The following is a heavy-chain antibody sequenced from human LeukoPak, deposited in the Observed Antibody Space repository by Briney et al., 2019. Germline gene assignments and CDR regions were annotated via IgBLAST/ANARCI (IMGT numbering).Heavy chain of an antibody. Sequence: SETLSLTCSVSGGSIRSKDYWGWIRQSPGKGLEWIGYIYNSAIINYNPHLKSRVTISPDTSKNQFSLELTSVTAADTATYYCVRDRVTGRFFGMDVWGQGTTIIVSS. CDR1: GGSIRSKDY. V-gene: IGHV4-59*12. D-gene: IGHD3-9*01. CDR2: IYNSAII. CDR3: VRDRVTGRFFGMDV. J-gene: IGHJ6*02.